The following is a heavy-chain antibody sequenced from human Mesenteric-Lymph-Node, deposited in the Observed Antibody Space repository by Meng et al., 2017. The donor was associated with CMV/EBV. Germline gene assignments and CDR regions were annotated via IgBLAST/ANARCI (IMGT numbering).Heavy chain of an antibody. J-gene: IGHJ6*02. CDR2: IYSGGST. CDR3: ARDGVDCTNGVCYYYYGMDV. Sequence: GGSLRLSCAASGFTVSSNYMSWVRQAPGKGLEWVSVIYSGGSTYYADSVKGRFTISRDNSKTTLYLQMNSLRAEDTAVYYCARDGVDCTNGVCYYYYGMDVWGQGTTVTVSS. V-gene: IGHV3-53*01. CDR1: GFTVSSNY. D-gene: IGHD2-8*01.